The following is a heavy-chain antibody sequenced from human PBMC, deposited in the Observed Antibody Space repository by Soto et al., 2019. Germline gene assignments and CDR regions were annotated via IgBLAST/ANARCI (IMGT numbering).Heavy chain of an antibody. CDR3: ARNLYNTGSFDH. CDR1: GYTFTNYD. CDR2: MTPISGDT. J-gene: IGHJ4*02. V-gene: IGHV1-8*02. Sequence: QVQLVQSGAEVKKPGASVKVPCKASGYTFTNYDINWVRQATGQGLEWVGWMTPISGDTGYAQNFQGRVTMTRDTPRSTAYLELSSLTSEDTAVYYCARNLYNTGSFDHWGQGTLVTVPS. D-gene: IGHD3-10*01.